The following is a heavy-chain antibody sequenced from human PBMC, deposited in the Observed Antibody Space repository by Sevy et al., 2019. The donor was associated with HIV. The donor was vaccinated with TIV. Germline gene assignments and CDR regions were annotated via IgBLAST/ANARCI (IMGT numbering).Heavy chain of an antibody. D-gene: IGHD3-22*01. J-gene: IGHJ1*01. CDR1: GYTFTSYG. CDR3: ARDPYYDSSGYYSAEYFQH. CDR2: ISAYNGNT. V-gene: IGHV1-18*04. Sequence: ASVKVSCKASGYTFTSYGISWVRQAPGQGLEWMGWISAYNGNTNYAQKLQGRVTMTTDTSTSTAYLELRSLRSDDTAVYYCARDPYYDSSGYYSAEYFQHWGQGTLVTVSS.